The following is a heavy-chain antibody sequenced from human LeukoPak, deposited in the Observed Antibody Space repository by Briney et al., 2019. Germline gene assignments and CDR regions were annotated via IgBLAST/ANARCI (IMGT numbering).Heavy chain of an antibody. Sequence: ASVKVSCKASGYTFTSYGISWVRQAPGQGLEWMGWISGYNGNINYAQKLQGRVTMTTDTSTSTAYMELRSLRSDDTAVYFCARDSKDWGALDFWGQGTLVTASS. CDR1: GYTFTSYG. J-gene: IGHJ4*02. CDR2: ISGYNGNI. V-gene: IGHV1-18*01. CDR3: ARDSKDWGALDF. D-gene: IGHD3/OR15-3a*01.